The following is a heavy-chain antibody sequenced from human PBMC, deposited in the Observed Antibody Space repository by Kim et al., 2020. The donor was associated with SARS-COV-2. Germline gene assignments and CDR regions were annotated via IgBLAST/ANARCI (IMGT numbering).Heavy chain of an antibody. D-gene: IGHD7-27*01. CDR2: IYYSGST. J-gene: IGHJ4*02. CDR1: GGSISSYY. V-gene: IGHV4-59*01. Sequence: SETLSLTCTVSGGSISSYYWSWIRQPPGKGLEWIGYIYYSGSTNYNPSLKSRVTISVDTSKNQFSLKLSSVTAADTAVYYCARAPSNWGLTLDYWGQGTLVTVSS. CDR3: ARAPSNWGLTLDY.